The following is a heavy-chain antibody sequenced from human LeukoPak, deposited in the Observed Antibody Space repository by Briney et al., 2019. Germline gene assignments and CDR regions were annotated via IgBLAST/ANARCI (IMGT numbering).Heavy chain of an antibody. CDR1: GFTFSSYE. CDR2: ISSSGSTI. D-gene: IGHD3-22*01. V-gene: IGHV3-48*03. Sequence: GGSLRLSCAASGFTFSSYEMNWVRQAPGKGLEWVSYISSSGSTIYYADSVKGRFTISRDNAKNSLYLQMNSLRAEDTAVYYCATTSAYDSSGYYHGAFDYWGQGTLVTVSS. J-gene: IGHJ4*02. CDR3: ATTSAYDSSGYYHGAFDY.